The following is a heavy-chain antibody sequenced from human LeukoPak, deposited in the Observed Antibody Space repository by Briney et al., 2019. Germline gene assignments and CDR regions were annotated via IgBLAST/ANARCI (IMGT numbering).Heavy chain of an antibody. D-gene: IGHD4-11*01. CDR2: ISGSGGST. Sequence: GGSLRLSCAASGFTFSSYSMNWVRQAPGKGLEWVSAISGSGGSTYYADSVKGRFTISRDNSKNTLYLQMNSLRAEDTAVYYCAKSLRRTTVTNDYWGQGTLVTVSS. CDR3: AKSLRRTTVTNDY. CDR1: GFTFSSYS. J-gene: IGHJ4*02. V-gene: IGHV3-23*01.